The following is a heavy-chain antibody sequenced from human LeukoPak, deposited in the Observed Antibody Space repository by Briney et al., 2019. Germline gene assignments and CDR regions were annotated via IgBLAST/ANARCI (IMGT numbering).Heavy chain of an antibody. Sequence: SETLSLTCTVSGGSISSYYWSWIRQPPGKGLEWIGYIYYSGSTNYNPSLKSRVTISVDTSKNQFSLKLSSVTAADMAVYYCARGSTGYCSSTSCYESPSYNRFDPWGQGTLVTVSS. CDR2: IYYSGST. J-gene: IGHJ5*02. V-gene: IGHV4-59*01. CDR1: GGSISSYY. CDR3: ARGSTGYCSSTSCYESPSYNRFDP. D-gene: IGHD2-2*01.